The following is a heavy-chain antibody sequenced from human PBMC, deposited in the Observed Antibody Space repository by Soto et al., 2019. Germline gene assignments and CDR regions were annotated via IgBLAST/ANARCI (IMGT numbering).Heavy chain of an antibody. D-gene: IGHD2-15*01. J-gene: IGHJ3*02. CDR2: IWFDGSDK. CDR3: ARLYCSASSCYSVGAFDI. V-gene: IGHV3-33*01. Sequence: GGSLRLSCAASGFTLSSYGMHWVRQAPGKGLEWVALIWFDGSDKYYTESVKGRFTISRDNSKSTLYLQMNSLRAEDTAVYYCARLYCSASSCYSVGAFDIRGQGTMVTVSS. CDR1: GFTLSSYG.